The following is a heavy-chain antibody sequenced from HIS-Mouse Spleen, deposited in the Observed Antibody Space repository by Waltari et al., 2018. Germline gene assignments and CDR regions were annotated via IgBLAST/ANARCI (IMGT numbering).Heavy chain of an antibody. CDR2: IYYSGSS. D-gene: IGHD2-21*02. Sequence: QLQLQESGPGLVKPSETLSLTCTVSGGSISSSSYYWGWIRQPPGKGPGWVGGIYYSGSSYDNPFLKSRVTISVDTTKAQFTLKVSAVTAADTAVYYCARKRTASGWFDPWGQGTLVTVSS. J-gene: IGHJ5*02. V-gene: IGHV4-39*01. CDR3: ARKRTASGWFDP. CDR1: GGSISSSSYY.